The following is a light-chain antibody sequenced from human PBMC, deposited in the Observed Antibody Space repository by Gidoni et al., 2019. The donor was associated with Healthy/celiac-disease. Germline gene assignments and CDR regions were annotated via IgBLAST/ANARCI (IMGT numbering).Light chain of an antibody. CDR2: LGS. V-gene: IGKV2-28*01. J-gene: IGKJ2*01. CDR1: QSLLHSNGYNY. Sequence: DMVMTQSPLSLTVTPGEPASISCRSSQSLLHSNGYNYLDWYLQKPGQSPQLLIYLGSNRASGVPDRFSGSGSGTDFTLKISRVEAEDVGVYYCMQALQTPWTFGQGTQLEIK. CDR3: MQALQTPWT.